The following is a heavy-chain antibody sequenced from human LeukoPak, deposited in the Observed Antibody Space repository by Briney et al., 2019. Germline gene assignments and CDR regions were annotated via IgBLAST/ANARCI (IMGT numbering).Heavy chain of an antibody. V-gene: IGHV3-23*01. CDR2: ISVSDGST. D-gene: IGHD2-2*01. Sequence: HPGGCLRLSCAVSGFTFRHFAMNWVRQAPGKGLEWVSVISVSDGSTYYADSVRGRFTISRDNSKNTLFLQLNGLRAEDTAIYYCARAMPSSTYYFDSWGQGTLVTVSS. J-gene: IGHJ4*02. CDR3: ARAMPSSTYYFDS. CDR1: GFTFRHFA.